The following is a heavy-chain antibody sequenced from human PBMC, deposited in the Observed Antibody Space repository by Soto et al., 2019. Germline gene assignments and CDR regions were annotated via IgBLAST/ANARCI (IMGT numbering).Heavy chain of an antibody. V-gene: IGHV1-69*06. CDR3: NRGSEYDFWSGYL. Sequence: QERLVQSGAEVRKPGSSVKVSCKVTGGTSTRYAINWVRQAPGQGLEWMGGIVPMFGTSKYAQKFEGRVTITADTSTNIAYMELRSLRSEDTAVYYCNRGSEYDFWSGYLWGQGTLVSVSS. J-gene: IGHJ4*02. CDR1: GGTSTRYA. D-gene: IGHD3-3*01. CDR2: IVPMFGTS.